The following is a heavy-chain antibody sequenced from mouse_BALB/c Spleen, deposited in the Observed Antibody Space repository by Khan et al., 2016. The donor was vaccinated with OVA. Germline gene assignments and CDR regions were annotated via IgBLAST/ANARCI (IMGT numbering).Heavy chain of an antibody. CDR2: IDPANGDT. CDR1: GFNINDTC. V-gene: IGHV14-3*02. J-gene: IGHJ4*01. CDR3: ARSNSFWPMDY. Sequence: EVQLVESGAELVKPGASVKLSCTASGFNINDTCLHWVKQRPEQGLEWIGRIDPANGDTKYDPKFQAKATITADTPSNIAYLQLSSLTSEDTAVYYCARSNSFWPMDYWGQGTSVTVSS.